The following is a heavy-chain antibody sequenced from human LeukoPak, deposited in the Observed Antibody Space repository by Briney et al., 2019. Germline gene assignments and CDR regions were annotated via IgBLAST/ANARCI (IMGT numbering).Heavy chain of an antibody. CDR2: INHSGST. CDR1: GGSFSGYY. V-gene: IGHV4-34*01. CDR3: ASPDSSGYYY. J-gene: IGHJ4*02. Sequence: SETLSLTCAVYGGSFSGYYWSWIRQPPGKGLEWIGEINHSGSTYYNPSLKSRVTISVDTSKNQFSLKLSSVTAADTAVYYCASPDSSGYYYWGQGTLVTVSS. D-gene: IGHD3-22*01.